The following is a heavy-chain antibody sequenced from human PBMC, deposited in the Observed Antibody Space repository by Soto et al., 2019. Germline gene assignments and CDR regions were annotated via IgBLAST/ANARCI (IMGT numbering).Heavy chain of an antibody. D-gene: IGHD2-15*01. CDR1: GFTFSTYA. CDR2: ISGSGVTP. CDR3: AKEGGYGPGWFDP. J-gene: IGHJ5*02. Sequence: EVQLLESGGGLVQPGGSLRLSFAASGFTFSTYAMSWVRRAPGKGLEWVSAISGSGVTPYYADSVKGRFTISRDNSKNTLFLQMNSLRAEDTAVYYCAKEGGYGPGWFDPWGQGTLVTVSS. V-gene: IGHV3-23*01.